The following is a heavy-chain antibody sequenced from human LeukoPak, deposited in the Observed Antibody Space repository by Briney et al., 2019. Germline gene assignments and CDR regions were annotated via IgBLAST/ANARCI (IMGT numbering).Heavy chain of an antibody. V-gene: IGHV1-2*06. CDR3: ATSRDRIAAAGRDEFDY. CDR2: INPNSGGT. CDR1: GYTFTDYY. D-gene: IGHD6-13*01. Sequence: ASVKVSCKASGYTFTDYYIHWVRQAPGQGLEWMGRINPNSGGTNYAQKFQVRVTMTRDTSISTAYMELSRLSSDDTAVYYCATSRDRIAAAGRDEFDYWGQGTLVTVSS. J-gene: IGHJ4*02.